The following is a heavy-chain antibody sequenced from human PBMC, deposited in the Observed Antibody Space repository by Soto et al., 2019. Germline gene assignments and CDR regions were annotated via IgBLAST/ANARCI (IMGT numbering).Heavy chain of an antibody. V-gene: IGHV5-10-1*01. CDR1: GYLFADYW. Sequence: GESLKISCKGSGYLFADYWISWVRQMPGKGLEWMGRIDPSDSYTNYSPSFQGHVTISADKSISTAYLQWSSLKASDTAMYYCATQGGSIAAAGTDYYYYGMDVWGQGTTVTVSS. CDR2: IDPSDSYT. J-gene: IGHJ6*02. CDR3: ATQGGSIAAAGTDYYYYGMDV. D-gene: IGHD6-13*01.